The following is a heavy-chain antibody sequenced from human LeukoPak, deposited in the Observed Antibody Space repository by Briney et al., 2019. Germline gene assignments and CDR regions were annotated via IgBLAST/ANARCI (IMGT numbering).Heavy chain of an antibody. V-gene: IGHV3-74*01. CDR2: INSDGSST. CDR1: GFTFSSYW. Sequence: GGSLRLSCAASGFTFSSYWMHWVRQAPGKGLVWVSRINSDGSSTSYADSVKGRFTISRDNAKNTLYLQMNSLRAEDTAVYYCARAQYIPPFDPWGQGTQVTVSS. D-gene: IGHD6-6*01. J-gene: IGHJ5*02. CDR3: ARAQYIPPFDP.